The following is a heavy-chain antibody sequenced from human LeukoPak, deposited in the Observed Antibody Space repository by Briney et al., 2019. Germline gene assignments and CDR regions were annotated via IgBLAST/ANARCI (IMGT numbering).Heavy chain of an antibody. J-gene: IGHJ3*02. V-gene: IGHV4-34*01. CDR1: GGSFSGYY. D-gene: IGHD3-22*01. Sequence: SETLSLTCAVYGGSFSGYYWSWIRQPPGKGLEWIGEINHSGSTNYNPSLKSRVTISVDTSKNQFSLKVNSVTAADTAVYYCTKSDGSGLIRICGRGTMVTVSS. CDR2: INHSGST. CDR3: TKSDGSGLIRI.